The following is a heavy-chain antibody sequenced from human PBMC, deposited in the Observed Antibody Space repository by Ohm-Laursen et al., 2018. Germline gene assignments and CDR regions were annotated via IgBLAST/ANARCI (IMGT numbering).Heavy chain of an antibody. V-gene: IGHV1-69*13. J-gene: IGHJ5*02. CDR3: ASRYCSGGSCYYFHWFDP. D-gene: IGHD2-15*01. CDR2: IIPIFGTA. CDR1: GGTFSSYA. Sequence: SVKVSCKASGGTFSSYAISWVRQAPGQGLEWMGGIIPIFGTANYAQKFQGRVTITAYESTSTAYMELSSLRSEDTAVYYCASRYCSGGSCYYFHWFDPWGQGTLVTVSS.